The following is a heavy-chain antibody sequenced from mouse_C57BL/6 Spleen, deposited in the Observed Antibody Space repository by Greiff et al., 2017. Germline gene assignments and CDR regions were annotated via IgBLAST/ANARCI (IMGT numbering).Heavy chain of an antibody. CDR2: IYPGDGDT. CDR1: GYAFSSYW. CDR3: ARNYGSPLYAMDY. J-gene: IGHJ4*01. D-gene: IGHD1-1*01. Sequence: VQLQQSGAELVKPGASVKISCKASGYAFSSYWMNWVKQRPGKGLEWIGQIYPGDGDTNYNGKFKGKAKLTADKSSSTACMQRSRLTAEDAAVYFLARNYGSPLYAMDYWGQGTSVTVSS. V-gene: IGHV1-80*01.